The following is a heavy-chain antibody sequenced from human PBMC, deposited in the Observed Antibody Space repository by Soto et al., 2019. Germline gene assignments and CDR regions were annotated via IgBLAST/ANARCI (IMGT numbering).Heavy chain of an antibody. CDR1: GFTVSGNY. D-gene: IGHD3-10*01. J-gene: IGHJ6*02. Sequence: EMPLVETGGDLIQPGGSLRLSCAASGFTVSGNYMSWVRQAPGKGLEWVSVIYSGGSTYYADSVKGRFTISRDNSKNTLYLQMNSLRADDTAVYYCARDGGLAEDGMDVWGQGTTVTVSS. V-gene: IGHV3-53*02. CDR3: ARDGGLAEDGMDV. CDR2: IYSGGST.